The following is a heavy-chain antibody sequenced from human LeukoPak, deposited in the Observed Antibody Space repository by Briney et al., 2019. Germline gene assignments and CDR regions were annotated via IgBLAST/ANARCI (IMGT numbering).Heavy chain of an antibody. CDR3: ARVPSPLFLVSYYMDV. J-gene: IGHJ6*03. CDR2: IYYSGST. Sequence: PSETLSLTCTVSGGSISSYYWSWIRQPPGKGLEWIGYIYYSGSTNYNPSLKSRVTISVDTSKNQFSLKLSSVTAADTAVNYCARVPSPLFLVSYYMDVWGKGTTVTVSS. D-gene: IGHD6-6*01. CDR1: GGSISSYY. V-gene: IGHV4-59*01.